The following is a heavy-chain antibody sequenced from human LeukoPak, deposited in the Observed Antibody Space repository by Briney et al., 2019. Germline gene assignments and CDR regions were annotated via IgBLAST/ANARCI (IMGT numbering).Heavy chain of an antibody. CDR3: ARQGYCSGASCYAGGDWFDP. D-gene: IGHD2-2*01. J-gene: IGHJ5*02. V-gene: IGHV4-61*02. Sequence: SQTLSLTCTVSGGSISSGSYYWSWIRQPAGKGLEWIGRIYTSGSTNYNPSLKSRVTISVDTSKNQFSLKLNSVTAADTAVYYCARQGYCSGASCYAGGDWFDPWGQGTLVTVSS. CDR1: GGSISSGSYY. CDR2: IYTSGST.